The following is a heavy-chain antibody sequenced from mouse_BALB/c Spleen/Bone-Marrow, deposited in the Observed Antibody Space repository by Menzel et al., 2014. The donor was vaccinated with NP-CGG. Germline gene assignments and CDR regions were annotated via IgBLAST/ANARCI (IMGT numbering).Heavy chain of an antibody. CDR2: ILPESGSS. CDR3: ARPPGVLYYFDY. V-gene: IGHV1-9*01. J-gene: IGHJ2*01. CDR1: GYTFSSFW. Sequence: QVQLKESGAELMKPGASMKISCKASGYTFSSFWIEWVKQRPGHGVEWLGEILPESGSSNYNEKFKRKATLTADTSSNTVYMQLSSLTSEDSAVYYCARPPGVLYYFDYWGQGTPLTVSS.